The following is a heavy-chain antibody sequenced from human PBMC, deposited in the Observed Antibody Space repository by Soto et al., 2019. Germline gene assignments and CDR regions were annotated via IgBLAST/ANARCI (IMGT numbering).Heavy chain of an antibody. D-gene: IGHD3-10*02. J-gene: IGHJ5*02. V-gene: IGHV3-23*01. CDR1: GLTFSSEA. CDR3: AKDQLYIRGVIHNWFDP. Sequence: EVQLLESGGGLIQPGGSLRLSCAASGLTFSSEAMTWVGRAPGKGREGVSAMSGRGVSTYSADSVKGRFTISRDNSKTTLYLQMNSLRAEDTAVYYCAKDQLYIRGVIHNWFDPWGQGTLVTVSS. CDR2: MSGRGVST.